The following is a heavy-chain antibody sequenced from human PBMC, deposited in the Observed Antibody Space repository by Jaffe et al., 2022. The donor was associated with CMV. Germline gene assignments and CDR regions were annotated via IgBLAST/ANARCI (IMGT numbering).Heavy chain of an antibody. CDR1: GFTFSSYG. V-gene: IGHV3-30*18. Sequence: QVQLVESGGGVVQPGRSLRLSCAASGFTFSSYGMHWVRQAPGKGLEWVAVISYDGSNKYYADSVKGRFTISRDNSKNTLYLQMNSLRAEDTAVYYCAKDLDGSYYYGMDVWGQGTTVTVSS. CDR3: AKDLDGSYYYGMDV. CDR2: ISYDGSNK. D-gene: IGHD3-10*01. J-gene: IGHJ6*02.